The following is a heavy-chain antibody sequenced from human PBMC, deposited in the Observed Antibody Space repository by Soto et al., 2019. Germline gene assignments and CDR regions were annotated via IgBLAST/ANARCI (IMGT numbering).Heavy chain of an antibody. J-gene: IGHJ5*02. Sequence: PSETLSLTCTVSGGSVSSGSYYWSWIRQPPGKGLEWIGYIYYSGSTNYNPSLKSRVTISVDTSKNQFSLKLSSVTAADTAVYYCSSSPRRENWFDHWGQGTLVTVSS. CDR2: IYYSGST. V-gene: IGHV4-61*01. CDR1: GGSVSSGSYY. CDR3: SSSPRRENWFDH.